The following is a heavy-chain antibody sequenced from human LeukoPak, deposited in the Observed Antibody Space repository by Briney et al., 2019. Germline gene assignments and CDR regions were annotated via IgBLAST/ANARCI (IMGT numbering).Heavy chain of an antibody. Sequence: SETLSLTCTVSGGPIRCSTYNWGSIRQPPGKGLEWIGSIHYNGTTYYNPSLKSRVTISLDTSKNQFSMKLSSVTAADTAVYYCVRTGGSFYFYYYMDVWGKGTTVTVSS. J-gene: IGHJ6*03. V-gene: IGHV4-39*07. D-gene: IGHD1-26*01. CDR3: VRTGGSFYFYYYMDV. CDR2: IHYNGTT. CDR1: GGPIRCSTYN.